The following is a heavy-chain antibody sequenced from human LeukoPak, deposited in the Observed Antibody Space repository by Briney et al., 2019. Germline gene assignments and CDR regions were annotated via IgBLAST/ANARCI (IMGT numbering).Heavy chain of an antibody. CDR1: GYLFHNYG. Sequence: ASVKVSCKASGYLFHNYGFSWVRQAPGQGLEWMGWISSYNGNTKYAHELQGRGTMSTDTSTNTAYMDLRSLRSDDTAVYFCARDIGQWGYYDSRGHFRDFWGQGTLVTVSS. CDR3: ARDIGQWGYYDSRGHFRDF. J-gene: IGHJ4*02. D-gene: IGHD3-22*01. CDR2: ISSYNGNT. V-gene: IGHV1-18*01.